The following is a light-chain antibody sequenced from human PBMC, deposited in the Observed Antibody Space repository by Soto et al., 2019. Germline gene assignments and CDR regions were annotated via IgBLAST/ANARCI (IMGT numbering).Light chain of an antibody. Sequence: EIVLTQSPGTLSLSPGERATLSCRASQSVSSSYLAWYQQKPGQAPRVLIYGASSRATGIPDRFSGSGSGTEFTLTISRLEPEDFAVYFCQQYGNSPPNTFGQGTKWIS. V-gene: IGKV3-20*01. CDR2: GAS. CDR3: QQYGNSPPNT. CDR1: QSVSSSY. J-gene: IGKJ2*01.